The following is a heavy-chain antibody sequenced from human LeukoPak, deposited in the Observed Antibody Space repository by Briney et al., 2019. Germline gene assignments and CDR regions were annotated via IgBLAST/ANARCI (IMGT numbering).Heavy chain of an antibody. CDR1: GFTFSSYS. D-gene: IGHD5-18*01. J-gene: IGHJ6*03. V-gene: IGHV3-21*01. CDR2: ISSSSSYI. Sequence: GGSLRLSCAASGFTFSSYSMNWVRQAPGKGLEWVSSISSSSSYIYYADSVKGRFTISRDNAKNSLYLQMNSLRAEDTAVYYCAARGYSYGPEDMDVWGKGTTVTVSS. CDR3: AARGYSYGPEDMDV.